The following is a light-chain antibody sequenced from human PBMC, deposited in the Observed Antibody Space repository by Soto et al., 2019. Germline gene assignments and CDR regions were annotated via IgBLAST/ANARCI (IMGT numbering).Light chain of an antibody. V-gene: IGLV2-14*01. CDR3: SSFTGTILV. CDR1: SSDVGGSDY. CDR2: EVS. J-gene: IGLJ2*01. Sequence: QSVLTQPASVSGCPGQSITISCTGTSSDVGGSDYVSWYQHHPGKAPKLMIYEVSNRPSGVSNRFSGSKSGNTASLTISGLQAEDEADYYCSSFTGTILVFGGGTKLTVL.